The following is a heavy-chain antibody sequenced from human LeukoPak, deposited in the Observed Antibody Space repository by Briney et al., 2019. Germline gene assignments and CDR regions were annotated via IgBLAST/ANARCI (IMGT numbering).Heavy chain of an antibody. CDR1: GYSISSGYY. V-gene: IGHV4-38-2*02. CDR2: IYHSGST. Sequence: SETLSLTCTVSGYSISSGYYWGWIRPPPGKGLEWIGSIYHSGSTYYNPSLKSRVTISVDTSKNQFSLKLSSVTAADTAVYYCARSDSGYYYAASDYWGQGTLVTVSS. J-gene: IGHJ4*02. CDR3: ARSDSGYYYAASDY. D-gene: IGHD3-22*01.